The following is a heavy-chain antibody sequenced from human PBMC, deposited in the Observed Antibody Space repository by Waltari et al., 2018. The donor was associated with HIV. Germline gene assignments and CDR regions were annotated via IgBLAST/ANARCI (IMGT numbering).Heavy chain of an antibody. CDR1: GFTFSSYW. Sequence: EVQLVESGGGLVQPGGSLRLSCAASGFTFSSYWMHWVRQVPGKGLICGSRINSDGSSTSYANSVKGRFTISRDNAKNTLYLQMNSLRAEDTAVYYCATSRTFDYWGQGTLVTVSS. J-gene: IGHJ4*02. V-gene: IGHV3-74*01. CDR2: INSDGSST. CDR3: ATSRTFDY.